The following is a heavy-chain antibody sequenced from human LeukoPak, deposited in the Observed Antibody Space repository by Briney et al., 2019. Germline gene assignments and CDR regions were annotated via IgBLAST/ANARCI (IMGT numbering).Heavy chain of an antibody. CDR1: GGSISSYY. CDR3: ARVWSYGPPGYYYGMDV. Sequence: PSETLSLTCTVSGGSISSYYWSWIRQPPGKGLEWIGYFYYCGSTNYNPSLKSRVTISVDTSKNQFSLKLSSVTAADTAMYYCARVWSYGPPGYYYGMDVWGQGTTVTVS. CDR2: FYYCGST. V-gene: IGHV4-59*01. D-gene: IGHD5-18*01. J-gene: IGHJ6*02.